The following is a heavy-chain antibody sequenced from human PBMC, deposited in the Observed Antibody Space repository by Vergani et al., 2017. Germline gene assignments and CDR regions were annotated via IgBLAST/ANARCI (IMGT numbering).Heavy chain of an antibody. CDR2: LNPIDSKI. Sequence: EVMLVQSGAEVKKPGESLKISCKYSESSFISNEIAWLRQMSGKGLQWMGNLNPIDSKIAYSPSFQGQAIMSLDKSITTAYLQGRSLKASDTAIYYCTRDVPCGDGACLHFDHWGQGTQVTVSS. CDR3: TRDVPCGDGACLHFDH. J-gene: IGHJ4*02. V-gene: IGHV5-51*03. CDR1: ESSFISNE. D-gene: IGHD2-21*01.